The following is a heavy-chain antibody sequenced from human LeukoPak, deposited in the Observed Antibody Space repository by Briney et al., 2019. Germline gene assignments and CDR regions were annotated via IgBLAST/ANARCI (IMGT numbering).Heavy chain of an antibody. CDR3: ARGPIRDYGGNSGDY. CDR1: AFTFSSYA. D-gene: IGHD4-23*01. Sequence: GGSLRLSCAASAFTFSSYAMHWVRQAPGKGLEYVSAISSNGGSTYYANSVKGRFTISRDNSKNTLYLQMGSLRAEDMAVYYCARGPIRDYGGNSGDYWGQGTLVTVS. J-gene: IGHJ4*02. CDR2: ISSNGGST. V-gene: IGHV3-64*01.